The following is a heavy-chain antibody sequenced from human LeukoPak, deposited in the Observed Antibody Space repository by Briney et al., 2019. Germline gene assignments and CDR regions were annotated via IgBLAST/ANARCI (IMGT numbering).Heavy chain of an antibody. J-gene: IGHJ4*02. Sequence: SGPTLVKPTQTLTLTYTFSGFSLRTRGVGGAWIRQPPGKGLEWLALCDWDEDKRYSPSRQSRVPITKDTSKTQMVLPMTIMDPVDAATYYCALLLGIGFDFDYWGQGTLVTVSS. D-gene: IGHD1-14*01. V-gene: IGHV2-5*02. CDR3: ALLLGIGFDFDY. CDR2: CDWDEDK. CDR1: GFSLRTRGVG.